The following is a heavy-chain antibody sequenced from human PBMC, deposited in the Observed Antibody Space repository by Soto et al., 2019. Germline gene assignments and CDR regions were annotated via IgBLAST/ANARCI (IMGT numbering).Heavy chain of an antibody. J-gene: IGHJ4*02. CDR2: AYHSGST. D-gene: IGHD1-26*01. CDR3: VRDSAWAFDF. V-gene: IGHV4-4*02. CDR1: GGFTSTNNW. Sequence: PSETLSLTCAVSGGFTSTNNWWSWVRQPPGKGLEWIGDAYHSGSTEYNPSLKSRVSISVDKSKNQISLKLTSATAADTAVYYCVRDSAWAFDFWGQGTLVTVSS.